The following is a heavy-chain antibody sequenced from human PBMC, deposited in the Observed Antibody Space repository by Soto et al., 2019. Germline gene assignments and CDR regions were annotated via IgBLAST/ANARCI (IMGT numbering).Heavy chain of an antibody. Sequence: GGSLRLSCAASGFTFSSYSMNWVRHAPGKGLEWVSSISSSSSYIYYADSVKGRFTISRDNAKNSLYLQMNSLRAEDTAVYYCARDWWAQAAFDIWGQGTMVTVSS. D-gene: IGHD2-15*01. J-gene: IGHJ3*02. CDR2: ISSSSSYI. CDR1: GFTFSSYS. CDR3: ARDWWAQAAFDI. V-gene: IGHV3-21*01.